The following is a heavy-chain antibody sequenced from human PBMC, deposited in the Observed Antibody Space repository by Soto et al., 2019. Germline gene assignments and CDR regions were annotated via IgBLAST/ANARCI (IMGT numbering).Heavy chain of an antibody. CDR1: GYSFTSYW. CDR2: IYPGDSDT. D-gene: IGHD3-10*01. Sequence: PGESLKISCKGSGYSFTSYWIGWVRQMPGKGLEWMGIIYPGDSDTRYSPSFQGQVTISADKSISTAYLQWSSLKASDTAMYYCARLSPPITMVRGVIITHYYYYGMDVWGQGTTVTVSS. V-gene: IGHV5-51*01. CDR3: ARLSPPITMVRGVIITHYYYYGMDV. J-gene: IGHJ6*02.